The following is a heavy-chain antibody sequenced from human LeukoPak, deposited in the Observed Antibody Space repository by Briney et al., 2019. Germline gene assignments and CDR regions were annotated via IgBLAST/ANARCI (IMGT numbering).Heavy chain of an antibody. V-gene: IGHV3-64*02. Sequence: QAGGSLRLSCAASGFTFSVYAMHWVRQAPGKGLEYVSGINKKGGDKYYADSVKGRFTISRDNSKNTLYLQVGSLRAEAMAVYYCAREEPPDSSRNYFGMDVWGQGTTVTVSS. J-gene: IGHJ6*02. CDR1: GFTFSVYA. CDR3: AREEPPDSSRNYFGMDV. CDR2: INKKGGDK. D-gene: IGHD3-22*01.